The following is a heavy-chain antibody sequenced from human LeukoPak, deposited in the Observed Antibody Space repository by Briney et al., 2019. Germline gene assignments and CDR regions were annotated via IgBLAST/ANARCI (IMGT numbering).Heavy chain of an antibody. D-gene: IGHD3-10*02. CDR2: ISSSSSTI. CDR3: ARDDVLSLGISFDL. V-gene: IGHV3-48*01. CDR1: GFTSSTLG. J-gene: IGHJ2*01. Sequence: GGSLSPSGEPPGFTSSTLGRNGVGQPPGKGLEWVSYISSSSSTIYYADSVKGRFTISRDNAKHSLYLQMNSLRAEDTAVYYCARDDVLSLGISFDLWGRGTLVTVSS.